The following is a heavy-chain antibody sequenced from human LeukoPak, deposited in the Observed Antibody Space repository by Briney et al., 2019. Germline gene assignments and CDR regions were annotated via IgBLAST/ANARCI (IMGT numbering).Heavy chain of an antibody. CDR2: ITASSIYI. D-gene: IGHD3-9*01. Sequence: GGSPRLSCAASGFSFSGYNMNWVRQAPGKGLEWVSSITASSIYIYYADSVRGRFTISRDNAENSLYLQMNSLRAEDTAVYYCARVLRDYYFDYWDQGALVTVSS. V-gene: IGHV3-21*01. CDR3: ARVLRDYYFDY. J-gene: IGHJ4*02. CDR1: GFSFSGYN.